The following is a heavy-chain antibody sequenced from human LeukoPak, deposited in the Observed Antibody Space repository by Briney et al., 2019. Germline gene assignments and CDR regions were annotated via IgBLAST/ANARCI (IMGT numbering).Heavy chain of an antibody. CDR2: ISGSGGST. CDR1: GFTFSSYA. V-gene: IGHV3-23*01. J-gene: IGHJ4*02. CDR3: ARDGGQSGYSSSWSLDH. D-gene: IGHD6-13*01. Sequence: GGSLRLSCAASGFTFSSYAMSWVRQAPGKGLEWVSAISGSGGSTDYADSVKGRFTISRDKSKNTLYLQMNSLRGEDTTVYYCARDGGQSGYSSSWSLDHWGQGTLVTVSS.